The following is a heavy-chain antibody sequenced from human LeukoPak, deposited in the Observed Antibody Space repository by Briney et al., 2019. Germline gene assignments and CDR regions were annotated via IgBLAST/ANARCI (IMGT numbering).Heavy chain of an antibody. CDR3: ARGPYYYDSSGFHVPKALDY. D-gene: IGHD3-22*01. CDR2: INSDGSST. J-gene: IGHJ4*01. CDR1: GFTFSTYW. Sequence: PGGSLRLSCAASGFTFSTYWMHRVRQAPGKGLVWVSRINSDGSSTTYADSAKGRFTISRDNAKDTVYVHMNSLRGEDTAVYFCARGPYYYDSSGFHVPKALDYWGHGTLVTVSS. V-gene: IGHV3-74*01.